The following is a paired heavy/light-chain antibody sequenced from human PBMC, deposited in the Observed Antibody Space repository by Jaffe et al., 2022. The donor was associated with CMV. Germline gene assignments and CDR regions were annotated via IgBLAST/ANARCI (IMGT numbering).Light chain of an antibody. CDR1: QSVSSN. Sequence: EIVMTQSPATLSVSPGERATLSCRASQSVSSNLAWYQQTAGQAPRLLIYGASTRATGIPATFSGRGSGTEFTLIISSLQSEDSAVYYCQQYNEWPRTFGQGTKVEIK. CDR2: GAS. CDR3: QQYNEWPRT. V-gene: IGKV3-15*01. J-gene: IGKJ1*01.
Heavy chain of an antibody. CDR1: GFTLTLLS. Sequence: QVQLVQSGAEVKKPGASVKVSCKVSGFTLTLLSIQWVRQAPGKGLEWMGGFDPEDAETIYAQKFLGRVTMTEDTSTDTAYMELSSLTSEDTAVYFCTTDRQYFDSSGYLGEYWGQGTLVTVSS. CDR2: FDPEDAET. D-gene: IGHD3-22*01. J-gene: IGHJ4*02. V-gene: IGHV1-24*01. CDR3: TTDRQYFDSSGYLGEY.